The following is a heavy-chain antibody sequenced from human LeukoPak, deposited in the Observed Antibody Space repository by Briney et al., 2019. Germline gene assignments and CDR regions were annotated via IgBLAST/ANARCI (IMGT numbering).Heavy chain of an antibody. V-gene: IGHV3-23*01. J-gene: IGHJ4*02. CDR1: GFTFSSYW. Sequence: PGGSLRLSCAASGFTFSSYWMHWVRQAPGKGLEWVSAISGSGGSTYYADSVKGRFTISRDNSKNTLYLQMNSLRAEDTAVYYCAKTVMDYYDSSGRYYFDYWGQGTLVTVSS. D-gene: IGHD3-22*01. CDR2: ISGSGGST. CDR3: AKTVMDYYDSSGRYYFDY.